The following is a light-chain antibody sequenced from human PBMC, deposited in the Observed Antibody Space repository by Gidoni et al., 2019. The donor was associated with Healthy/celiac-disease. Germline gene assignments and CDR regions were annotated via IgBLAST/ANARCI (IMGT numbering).Light chain of an antibody. J-gene: IGKJ3*01. V-gene: IGKV4-1*01. Sequence: DIVMTQSPDSLAVSLGERATINCKSSQSVLYSSNNKNYLAWYQQKPVQPPKLLIYWASTRESGVPDRFSGSGSGTDFTLTISSLQAEDVAVYYCQQYYSTPLTFXPXTKVDIK. CDR2: WAS. CDR3: QQYYSTPLT. CDR1: QSVLYSSNNKNY.